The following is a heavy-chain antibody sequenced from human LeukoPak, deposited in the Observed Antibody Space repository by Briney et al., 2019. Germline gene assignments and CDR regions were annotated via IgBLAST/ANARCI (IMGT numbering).Heavy chain of an antibody. V-gene: IGHV3-7*01. CDR2: IEQDGRGK. CDR1: GFCFSSYW. D-gene: IGHD3-10*01. CDR3: GRAVKFGVYYFDY. J-gene: IGHJ4*02. Sequence: PGGSLRLSCAASGFCFSSYWMSWVRQAPGKGLEWVANIEQDGRGKNYVDSVKGRFTISRENAKDSLFLQINSLTAEDTAVYYCGRAVKFGVYYFDYWGQETLVTVSS.